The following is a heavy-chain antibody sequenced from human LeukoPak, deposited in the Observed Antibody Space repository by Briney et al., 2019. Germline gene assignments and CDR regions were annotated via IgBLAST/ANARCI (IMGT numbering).Heavy chain of an antibody. J-gene: IGHJ4*02. V-gene: IGHV1-18*01. CDR1: GYTFTSYG. CDR3: ARDWEYYYDSSVGY. Sequence: ASVKVSCKTSGYTFTSYGISWVRQAPGQGLEWMGWISAYNGDTNYAQKLQGRVTMTTDTSTNTAYMELRSLRSDDTAVYYCARDWEYYYDSSVGYWGQGTLVTVSS. CDR2: ISAYNGDT. D-gene: IGHD3-22*01.